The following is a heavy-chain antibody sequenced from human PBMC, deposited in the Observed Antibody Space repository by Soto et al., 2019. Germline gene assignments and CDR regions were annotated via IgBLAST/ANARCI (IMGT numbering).Heavy chain of an antibody. CDR3: AKEADISGYYPDY. D-gene: IGHD3-22*01. J-gene: IGHJ4*02. CDR1: GFTFRTYG. Sequence: PGGSLRLSCAASGFTFRTYGMHWVRQAPGKGLEWVAVISNDGSDTYYGDSVKGRFTISRDNSKNTLHLQMNSLRGEDTAVYYCAKEADISGYYPDYWGQGTQVTVSS. CDR2: ISNDGSDT. V-gene: IGHV3-30*18.